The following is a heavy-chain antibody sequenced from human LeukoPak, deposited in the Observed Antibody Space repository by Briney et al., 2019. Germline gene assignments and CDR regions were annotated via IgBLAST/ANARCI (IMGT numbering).Heavy chain of an antibody. CDR1: GGSISSYY. D-gene: IGHD3-22*01. Sequence: PSETLSLTCTVSGGSISSYYWSWIRQPPGKGLEWIGYIYYSGSTNYNPSLKSRVTISVDTSKNQFSLKLSSVTAADTAVYYCARDRPTYSSAYFDYWGQGILVTVSS. V-gene: IGHV4-59*01. CDR2: IYYSGST. J-gene: IGHJ4*02. CDR3: ARDRPTYSSAYFDY.